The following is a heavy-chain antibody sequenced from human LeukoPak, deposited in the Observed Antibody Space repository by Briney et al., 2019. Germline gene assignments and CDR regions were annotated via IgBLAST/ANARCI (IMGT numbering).Heavy chain of an antibody. Sequence: TGGSLILSCAAAGFTFSTYAMSCVRPAAGKGLEWVSAITGSGGSTYYADSVKGRFTISRDNSKNTLYLQMNSLRAEDSAIYYCPIYSNSLDYWDQGTLVTVSS. D-gene: IGHD4-11*01. CDR1: GFTFSTYA. CDR2: ITGSGGST. J-gene: IGHJ4*02. CDR3: PIYSNSLDY. V-gene: IGHV3-23*01.